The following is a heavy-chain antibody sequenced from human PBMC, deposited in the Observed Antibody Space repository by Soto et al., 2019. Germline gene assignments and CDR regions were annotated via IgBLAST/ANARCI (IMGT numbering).Heavy chain of an antibody. CDR3: ARSRYSGYYYYYMDV. J-gene: IGHJ6*03. CDR2: INHSGST. Sequence: SETLSLTCAVYGGSFSGYYWSWIRQPPGKGLEWIGEINHSGSTNYNPSLKSRVTISLDTSKNQFSLKLSSVTAADTAVYYCARSRYSGYYYYYMDVWGKGTTVTVSS. V-gene: IGHV4-34*01. CDR1: GGSFSGYY. D-gene: IGHD5-12*01.